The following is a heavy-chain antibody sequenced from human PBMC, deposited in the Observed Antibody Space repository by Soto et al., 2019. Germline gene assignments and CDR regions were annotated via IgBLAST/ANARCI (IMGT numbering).Heavy chain of an antibody. CDR2: IYYSGST. CDR3: ARDTSVAGTAYYSYGMDV. D-gene: IGHD6-19*01. Sequence: SETLSLTCTVSGGSISSYYWSWIRQPPGKGLEWIGYIYYSGSTNYNPSLKSRVTISVDTSKNQFSLKLSSVTAADTAVYYCARDTSVAGTAYYSYGMDVWGQGTTVTVSS. CDR1: GGSISSYY. V-gene: IGHV4-59*01. J-gene: IGHJ6*02.